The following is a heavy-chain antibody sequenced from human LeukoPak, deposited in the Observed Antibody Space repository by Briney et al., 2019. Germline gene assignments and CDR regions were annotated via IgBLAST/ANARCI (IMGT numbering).Heavy chain of an antibody. D-gene: IGHD3-16*01. Sequence: GGSLRLSCAASGFTFSYYSMNWVRQAPGRGLEWVAYIGSTTSTMYYADSVKGRFTISRDNAKNSQYLQMNSLRDEDTAVYYCARGRDYPHWGQGALVTVSS. CDR2: IGSTTSTM. CDR1: GFTFSYYS. V-gene: IGHV3-48*02. J-gene: IGHJ4*02. CDR3: ARGRDYPH.